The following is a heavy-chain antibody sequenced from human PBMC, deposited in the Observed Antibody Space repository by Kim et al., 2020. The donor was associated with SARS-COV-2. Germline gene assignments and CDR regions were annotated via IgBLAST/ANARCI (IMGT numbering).Heavy chain of an antibody. CDR1: GGSISSSSYY. V-gene: IGHV4-39*01. CDR3: ARHGDCSGGSCLYGMDV. J-gene: IGHJ6*02. D-gene: IGHD2-15*01. CDR2: IYYSGST. Sequence: SETLSLTCTVSGGSISSSSYYWGWIRQPPGKGLEWIGSIYYSGSTYYNPSLKSRVTISVDTSKNQFSLKLSSVTAADTAVYYCARHGDCSGGSCLYGMDVWGQGTTVTVSS.